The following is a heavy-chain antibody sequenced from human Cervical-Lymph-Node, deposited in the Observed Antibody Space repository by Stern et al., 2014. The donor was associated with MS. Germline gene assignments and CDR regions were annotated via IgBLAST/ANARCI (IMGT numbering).Heavy chain of an antibody. V-gene: IGHV3-33*05. CDR2: ISYDGSNK. D-gene: IGHD3-22*01. CDR1: GFPFSGHG. Sequence: QLVQSWGGVVQPGGSLRLSCAASGFPFSGHGLHWVRQAPGKGLEWVALISYDGSNKWYAESVKGRFTISRDSSRNTMFLQMNTLRLEDAAVYYCARDGPNYDHNGRGDAFDVWGQGAMVTVSP. CDR3: ARDGPNYDHNGRGDAFDV. J-gene: IGHJ3*01.